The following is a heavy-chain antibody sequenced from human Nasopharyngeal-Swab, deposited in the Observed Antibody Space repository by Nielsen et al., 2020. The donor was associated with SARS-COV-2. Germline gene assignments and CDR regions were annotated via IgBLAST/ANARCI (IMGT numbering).Heavy chain of an antibody. CDR2: IYTSGST. CDR1: GGSISSCSYY. CDR3: ARTTLYGDYDKLDFDY. Sequence: SETLSLTCTLSGGSISSCSYYWSWIRQPAGKGLEWIGRIYTSGSTNYNPSLKSRVTISVDTSKNQFSLKLSSVTAADTAVYYCARTTLYGDYDKLDFDYWGHGTLVTVSS. V-gene: IGHV4-61*02. J-gene: IGHJ4*01. D-gene: IGHD4-17*01.